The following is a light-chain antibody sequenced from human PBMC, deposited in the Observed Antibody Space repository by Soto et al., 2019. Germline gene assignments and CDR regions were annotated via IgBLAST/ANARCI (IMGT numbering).Light chain of an antibody. V-gene: IGLV2-23*01. CDR3: CSYAGSRTFV. Sequence: QSVLTQPASVSGSPEQSITISCTGTSSDVGAYNLVSWYQQHPGKAPRLIIYEGIKRPSGISHRFSGSKSDNTASLTISGLRAEDEAHYHCCSYAGSRTFVFGGGTKLTVL. CDR1: SSDVGAYNL. CDR2: EGI. J-gene: IGLJ2*01.